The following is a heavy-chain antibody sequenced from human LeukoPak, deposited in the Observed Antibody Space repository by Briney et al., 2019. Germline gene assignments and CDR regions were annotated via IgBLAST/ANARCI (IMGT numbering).Heavy chain of an antibody. Sequence: GGSLRLSCAASGFTFRNYGMYWVRQAPGKGLERVAVIWYDGRNKLYADSVKGRFTISRDNSKNMLYLQMNSLRAEDTALYYCAKDEDYYDSSGYFLYWGQGTLVTVSS. D-gene: IGHD3-22*01. V-gene: IGHV3-30*02. CDR2: IWYDGRNK. CDR1: GFTFRNYG. J-gene: IGHJ4*02. CDR3: AKDEDYYDSSGYFLY.